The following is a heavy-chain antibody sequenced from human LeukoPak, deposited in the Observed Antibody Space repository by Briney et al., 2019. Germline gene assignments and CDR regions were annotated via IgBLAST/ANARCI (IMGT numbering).Heavy chain of an antibody. CDR2: IFHTGDV. D-gene: IGHD2-15*01. J-gene: IGHJ4*02. V-gene: IGHV4-38-2*02. CDR1: GDSISDYY. Sequence: SETLSLTCTVSGDSISDYYWTWIRQPPGKGPEWIGSIFHTGDVYYNPSLRSRVTLSIDTSRNQVSLKVTSVTAADTALYYCARVVASTSIDSRGQGILVTVSS. CDR3: ARVVASTSIDS.